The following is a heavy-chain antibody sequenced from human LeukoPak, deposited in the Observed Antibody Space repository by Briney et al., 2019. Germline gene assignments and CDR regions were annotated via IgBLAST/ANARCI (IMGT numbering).Heavy chain of an antibody. CDR2: IKQDGSEK. Sequence: PGGSLRLSCAVSGFTFSDYWMSWVRQAPGKGLEWVANIKQDGSEKYYVDSVKGRFTISRDSAQNSVDLQMNSLRAEDTAVYYCARAIPYYDSSPSFDYWGQGTLVTVSS. D-gene: IGHD3-22*01. CDR3: ARAIPYYDSSPSFDY. J-gene: IGHJ4*02. V-gene: IGHV3-7*01. CDR1: GFTFSDYW.